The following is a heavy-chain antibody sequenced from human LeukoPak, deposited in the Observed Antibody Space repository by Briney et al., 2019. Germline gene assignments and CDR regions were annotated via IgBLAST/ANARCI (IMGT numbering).Heavy chain of an antibody. J-gene: IGHJ3*02. Sequence: PGGSLRLSCAASGFTFSSYAMHWVRQAPGKGLEWVAVISYDGSNKYYADSVKGRFTISRDNSKNTLYLQMNSLRAEDTAVYYCARGPYYYDSSGYAFDIWGQGTMVTVSS. CDR2: ISYDGSNK. V-gene: IGHV3-30*04. CDR3: ARGPYYYDSSGYAFDI. D-gene: IGHD3-22*01. CDR1: GFTFSSYA.